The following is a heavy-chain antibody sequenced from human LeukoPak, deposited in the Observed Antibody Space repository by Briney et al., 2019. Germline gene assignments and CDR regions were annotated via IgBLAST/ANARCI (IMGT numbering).Heavy chain of an antibody. V-gene: IGHV3-30*02. CDR2: IQYDGSNK. CDR1: GFTFSSYG. D-gene: IGHD3-10*01. Sequence: GGSLRLSCAASGFTFSSYGMHWVRQAPGKGLEWVAFIQYDGSNKYYADSVKGRFTISRDNSKNTLYLQMNSLRAEDTAVYYCAKDPSYYGSGSRFDYWGQGTLVTVSS. J-gene: IGHJ4*02. CDR3: AKDPSYYGSGSRFDY.